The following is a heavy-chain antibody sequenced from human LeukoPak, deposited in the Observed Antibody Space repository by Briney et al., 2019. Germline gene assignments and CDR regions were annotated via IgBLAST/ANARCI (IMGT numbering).Heavy chain of an antibody. CDR1: GFTFSSNA. D-gene: IGHD2-2*01. CDR2: ISGSGAGT. V-gene: IGHV3-23*01. Sequence: PGGSLRLSCAASGFTFSSNAMSWVRQAPGKGLEWVSSISGSGAGTYYADSVKGRFTISRDNSKNTLYLQMNSLRAEDTALYYCAKDLGYCGTTTCYDHPDYWGQGTLVTVSS. CDR3: AKDLGYCGTTTCYDHPDY. J-gene: IGHJ4*02.